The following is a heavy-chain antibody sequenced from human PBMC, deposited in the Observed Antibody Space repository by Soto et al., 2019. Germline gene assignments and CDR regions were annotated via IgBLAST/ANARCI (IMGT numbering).Heavy chain of an antibody. CDR3: ARQVIAAAGTGYFQH. CDR2: IHYTGNT. V-gene: IGHV4-39*01. J-gene: IGHJ1*01. Sequence: SETLSLTCTVSGGSISSISYYFCWIRQPPWKGLEYIGNIHYTGNTFYNASLKSRVTISVDTSKNQVSLKLRSVTAADTAVYYCARQVIAAAGTGYFQHWGQGAPVTVSS. CDR1: GGSISSISYY. D-gene: IGHD6-13*01.